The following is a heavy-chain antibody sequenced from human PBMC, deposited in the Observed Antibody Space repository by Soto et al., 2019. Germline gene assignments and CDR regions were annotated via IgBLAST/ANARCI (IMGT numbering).Heavy chain of an antibody. CDR1: GGSINSGGYY. Sequence: TMSLTCTVSGGSINSGGYYWNWIRQHPGKGLEWIGYIYYTGSTSYNPSLKSRVTMSVDTSKNQFSLTLSSVTAADTAVYYCARAQTILGVLTVLDVWGHGTLDT. V-gene: IGHV4-31*03. D-gene: IGHD3-3*01. J-gene: IGHJ4*01. CDR3: ARAQTILGVLTVLDV. CDR2: IYYTGST.